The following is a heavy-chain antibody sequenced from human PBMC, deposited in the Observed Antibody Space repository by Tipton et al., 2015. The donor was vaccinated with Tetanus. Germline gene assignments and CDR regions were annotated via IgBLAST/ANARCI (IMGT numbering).Heavy chain of an antibody. CDR3: ARRYTALYSSSWYYFDY. Sequence: PGLVKPSQTLSLTCAISGDNVSSNSAAWNWIRQSPSRGLEWLGRTYYRSKWYNDYAVSVKSRITINPDTSKNQFSLQLNSVTPEDTAVYYCARRYTALYSSSWYYFDYWGQGTLVTVSS. V-gene: IGHV6-1*01. CDR1: GDNVSSNSAA. D-gene: IGHD6-13*01. CDR2: TYYRSKWYN. J-gene: IGHJ4*02.